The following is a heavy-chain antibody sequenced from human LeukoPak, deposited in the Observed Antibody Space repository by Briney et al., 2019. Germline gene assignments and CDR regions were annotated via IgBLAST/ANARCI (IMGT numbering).Heavy chain of an antibody. D-gene: IGHD2-21*02. CDR1: GFTFSSYA. CDR2: ISYDGSNK. J-gene: IGHJ4*02. V-gene: IGHV3-30-3*01. CDR3: ASGVVVTAY. Sequence: PGGSLRLSCAASGFTFSSYAMHWVRQAPGKGLEWVAVISYDGSNKYYADSVNGRFTISRDNSKNTLYLQMNSLRAEDTAVYYCASGVVVTAYWGQGTLVTVSS.